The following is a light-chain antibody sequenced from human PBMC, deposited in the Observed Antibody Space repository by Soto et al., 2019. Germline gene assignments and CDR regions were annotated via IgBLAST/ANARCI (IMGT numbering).Light chain of an antibody. CDR2: AVS. Sequence: QSVLTQPASVSVSPGQSITISCAGTSSDVGLYDYASWHQQPPGKAPPLMIYAVSPRPSGVSNRFSASKSGNTASLFISGLQAEDEADYYCSAYTCDSSYVFGSGTKVTGL. CDR1: SSDVGLYDY. J-gene: IGLJ1*01. CDR3: SAYTCDSSYV. V-gene: IGLV2-14*01.